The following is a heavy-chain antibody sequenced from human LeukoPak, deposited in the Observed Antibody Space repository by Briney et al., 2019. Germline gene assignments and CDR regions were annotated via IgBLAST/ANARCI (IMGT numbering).Heavy chain of an antibody. CDR3: ARLRSYSYYMDV. D-gene: IGHD3-10*01. CDR2: IYPGDCET. V-gene: IGHV5-51*01. Sequence: GESLKSSCKGSGYTFTNYWIGWGGRMPGKGLEGRGVIYPGDCETRYSPSFQGQVTISADRSITTAYLHWSGLKASDTAMYYCARLRSYSYYMDVWGQGTTVTVSS. CDR1: GYTFTNYW. J-gene: IGHJ6*03.